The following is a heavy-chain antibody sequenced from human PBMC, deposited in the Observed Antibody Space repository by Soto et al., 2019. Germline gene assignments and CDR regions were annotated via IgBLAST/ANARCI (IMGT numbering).Heavy chain of an antibody. CDR1: GFTFNTYP. J-gene: IGHJ6*02. CDR2: ISSTAGRTS. CDR3: ETRVLSLHSGMEV. V-gene: IGHV3-23*01. Sequence: GGSLRLSCATSGFTFNTYPMTWVRQAPGKGLEWVSSISSTAGRTSSYADSVKGRFAISRDFSDNTVYLQMNNLRVDDTAVYLCETRVLSLHSGMEVCGQGTTVAVYS. D-gene: IGHD3-3*01.